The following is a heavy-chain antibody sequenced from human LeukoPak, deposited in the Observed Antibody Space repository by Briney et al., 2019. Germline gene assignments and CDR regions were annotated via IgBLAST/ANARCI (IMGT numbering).Heavy chain of an antibody. J-gene: IGHJ3*02. CDR3: ARAEETGGSGSYSRGNAFDI. V-gene: IGHV3-9*03. CDR2: ISWNSGSI. Sequence: GGSLRLSCAASGFTFDDYAMHWVRQAPGKGLEWVSGISWNSGSIGYADSVKGRFTISRDNAKNSLYLQMNSLRAEDMALYYCARAEETGGSGSYSRGNAFDIWGQGTMVTVSS. D-gene: IGHD3-10*01. CDR1: GFTFDDYA.